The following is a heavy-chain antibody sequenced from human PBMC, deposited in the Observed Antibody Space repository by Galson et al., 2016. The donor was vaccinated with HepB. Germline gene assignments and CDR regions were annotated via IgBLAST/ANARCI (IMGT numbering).Heavy chain of an antibody. CDR3: ARDVGKAHNWLDF. CDR1: GFTFSRHA. D-gene: IGHD4-23*01. J-gene: IGHJ5*01. CDR2: IWFDGTNK. V-gene: IGHV3-33*01. Sequence: LRLSCAASGFTFSRHAIHWVRQAPGRGLEWLADIWFDGTNKYYADFLEGRFTISRDDSRNMVYLHMNSLKVEDTAIYYCARDVGKAHNWLDFWGQGTLVTVSS.